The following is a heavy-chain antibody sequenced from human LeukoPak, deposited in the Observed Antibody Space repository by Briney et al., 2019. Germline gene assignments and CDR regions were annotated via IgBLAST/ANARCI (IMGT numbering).Heavy chain of an antibody. CDR1: GGSMYDYY. D-gene: IGHD2-15*01. V-gene: IGHV4-59*12. CDR2: IHYNGRT. J-gene: IGHJ4*02. Sequence: PSETPSLSCTVSGGSMYDYYWSWIRQPPAKGLEWIGHIHYNGRTNYNPSLETPATISIDMSKNQFSLTLSSVTAADTALYYCARVGLSGVIDYWGQGTLVTVSS. CDR3: ARVGLSGVIDY.